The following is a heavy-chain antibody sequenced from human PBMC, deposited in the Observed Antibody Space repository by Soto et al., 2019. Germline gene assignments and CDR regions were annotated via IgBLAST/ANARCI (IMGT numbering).Heavy chain of an antibody. V-gene: IGHV1-69*01. D-gene: IGHD5-12*01. CDR1: GGTFSNYA. J-gene: IGHJ4*02. Sequence: QVQLVQSGAEVKKPGSSVKVSCKASGGTFSNYAFSWVRQAPGQGLEWVGGIITIFGTANYAQKFQGRVTITADESTSTTYMELISLRSEDTAVYYCAREESGYERFDDWGQGTLVTVSS. CDR3: AREESGYERFDD. CDR2: IITIFGTA.